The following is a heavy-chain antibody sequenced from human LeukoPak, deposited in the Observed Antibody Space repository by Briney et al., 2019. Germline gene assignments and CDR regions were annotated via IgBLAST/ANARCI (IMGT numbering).Heavy chain of an antibody. CDR3: ARERDRGIEVADHFDY. CDR1: GLSFNTYA. J-gene: IGHJ4*02. D-gene: IGHD6-19*01. V-gene: IGHV3-30*04. CDR2: ISYDGSYT. Sequence: GGSLRLSCVDSGLSFNTYAMHWVRQAPGKGLEWVAAISYDGSYTYYRDSVRGRFTISRDNSKNTMYLQMNSLRAEDTAVYYCARERDRGIEVADHFDYWGQGTLVTVSS.